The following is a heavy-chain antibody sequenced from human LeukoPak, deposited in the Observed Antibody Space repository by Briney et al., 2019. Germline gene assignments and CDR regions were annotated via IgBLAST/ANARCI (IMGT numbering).Heavy chain of an antibody. CDR3: ARARREMVDY. D-gene: IGHD5-24*01. Sequence: SEPLSLPFTVSGYSISSGYYWGWIRQPPGKGLEWIGSIYHSGSTYYNPSLKSRVTISVDTSKNQFSLKLSSVTAADTAVYYCARARREMVDYWGQGTLVTVSS. CDR1: GYSISSGYY. CDR2: IYHSGST. J-gene: IGHJ4*02. V-gene: IGHV4-38-2*02.